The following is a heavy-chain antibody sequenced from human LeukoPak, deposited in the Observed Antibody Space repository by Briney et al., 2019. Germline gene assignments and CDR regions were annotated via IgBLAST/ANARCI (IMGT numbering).Heavy chain of an antibody. V-gene: IGHV3-20*04. CDR2: INRNGGST. Sequence: PAGGSLRLSCAASGFTFDDHGMSWVRQVPGKGLEWVSGINRNGGSTSYADSVKGRFTISRDNSKNTPYLQMNSLRAEDTAVYYCAKDHYYYGSGSYYEDYWGQGTLVTVSS. D-gene: IGHD3-10*01. CDR3: AKDHYYYGSGSYYEDY. CDR1: GFTFDDHG. J-gene: IGHJ4*02.